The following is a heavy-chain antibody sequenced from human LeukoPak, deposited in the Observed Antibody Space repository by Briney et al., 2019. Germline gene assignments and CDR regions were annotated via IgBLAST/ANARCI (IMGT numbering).Heavy chain of an antibody. CDR1: GFTFSSFS. D-gene: IGHD1-26*01. V-gene: IGHV3-21*04. CDR3: ARALVGATHDAFDI. CDR2: ITSSSSYI. J-gene: IGHJ3*02. Sequence: GGSLRLSCAASGFTFSSFSMNWVRQAPGKGLEWVSSITSSSSYIYYADSVKGRFTISRDNAKNSLHLQMNSLRAEDTALYYCARALVGATHDAFDIWGQGTMVTVSS.